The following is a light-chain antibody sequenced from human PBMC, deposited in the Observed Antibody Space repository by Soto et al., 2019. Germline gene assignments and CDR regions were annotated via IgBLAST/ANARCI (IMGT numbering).Light chain of an antibody. CDR3: SSYTSSSSLVV. CDR1: SSDVGAYNY. CDR2: DVS. J-gene: IGLJ2*01. Sequence: QSALTQPASVSGSPGQSITISCTGTSSDVGAYNYVSWYQQHPGKAPKLMIYDVSNRPSGVSNRFSGSKSGNPASLTISGLSAEDEAEYYCSSYTSSSSLVVFGGGTKLTVL. V-gene: IGLV2-14*01.